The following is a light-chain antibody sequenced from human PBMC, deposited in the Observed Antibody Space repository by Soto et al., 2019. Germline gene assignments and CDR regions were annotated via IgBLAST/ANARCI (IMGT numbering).Light chain of an antibody. CDR2: GAS. Sequence: EVGMTQSPATLSVSPGERATLACRASQSVSSNLAWYQQKPGQTPRLLMYGASTRATGIPARFSGSGSGTEFTLTISSLQSEDIAVYYCQQYHKWPPFTFGGGTKVEIK. V-gene: IGKV3-15*01. CDR1: QSVSSN. CDR3: QQYHKWPPFT. J-gene: IGKJ4*01.